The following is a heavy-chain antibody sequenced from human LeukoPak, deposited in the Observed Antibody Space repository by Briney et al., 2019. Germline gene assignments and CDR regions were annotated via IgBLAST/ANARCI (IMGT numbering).Heavy chain of an antibody. Sequence: GASVKVSCKASGDTFNGYAISWVRQAPGQGLEWMGRIIPILGIANYAQKFQGRVTITADKSTSTAYMELSSLRSEDTAVYYCARIAAAADGAFDIWGQGTMVTVSS. CDR2: IIPILGIA. D-gene: IGHD6-13*01. V-gene: IGHV1-69*04. J-gene: IGHJ3*02. CDR1: GDTFNGYA. CDR3: ARIAAAADGAFDI.